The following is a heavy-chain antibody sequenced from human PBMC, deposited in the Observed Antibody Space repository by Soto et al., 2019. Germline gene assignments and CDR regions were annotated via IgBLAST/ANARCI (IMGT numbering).Heavy chain of an antibody. D-gene: IGHD3-3*01. Sequence: SETLSLTCTVSGGPISSGGYYWSWIRQHPGKGLEWIGYIYYSGSTYYNPSLKSRVTISVDTSKNQFSLKLSSVTAADTAVYYCASWSGYTYYYYMDVWGKGTTVTVSS. CDR2: IYYSGST. V-gene: IGHV4-31*03. CDR1: GGPISSGGYY. J-gene: IGHJ6*03. CDR3: ASWSGYTYYYYMDV.